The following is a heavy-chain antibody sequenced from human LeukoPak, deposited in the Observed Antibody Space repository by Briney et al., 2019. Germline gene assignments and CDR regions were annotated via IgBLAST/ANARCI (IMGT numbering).Heavy chain of an antibody. J-gene: IGHJ6*03. CDR2: TSGSGGST. D-gene: IGHD3-16*01. V-gene: IGHV3-23*01. CDR3: AKGGGGRLIYYYYMDV. CDR1: GFTFRSYG. Sequence: GGSLRLSCAASGFTFRSYGMTWVRQAPGKGLEWVSATSGSGGSTYYTDSVKGRFTISRDNAKNSLYLQMNSLRAEDMALYYCAKGGGGRLIYYYYMDVWGKGTTVTVSS.